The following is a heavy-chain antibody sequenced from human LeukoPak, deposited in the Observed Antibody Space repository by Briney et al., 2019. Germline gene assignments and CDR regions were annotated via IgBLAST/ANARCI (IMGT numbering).Heavy chain of an antibody. J-gene: IGHJ4*02. CDR1: GFTFSSYW. D-gene: IGHD2-15*01. CDR3: ARSGVALFDY. V-gene: IGHV3-66*02. Sequence: GGSLRLSCAASGFTFSSYWMSWVRQAPGKGLEWVSVIYSGGSTYYADSVKGRFTISRDNSKNTLYLQMNSLRAEDTAVYYCARSGVALFDYWGQGTLVTVSS. CDR2: IYSGGST.